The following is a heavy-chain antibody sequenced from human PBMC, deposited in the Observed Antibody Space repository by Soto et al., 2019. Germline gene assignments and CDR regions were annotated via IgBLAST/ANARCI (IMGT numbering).Heavy chain of an antibody. J-gene: IGHJ3*02. V-gene: IGHV1-69*06. Sequence: SVKVSCKASGGTFSSYAISWVRQAPGQGLEWMGGIIPIFGTANYAQKFQGRVTITADKSTSTAYMELSSLRSEDTAVYYCARDIVGATFFSLDAFDIWGQGTMVTVSS. D-gene: IGHD1-26*01. CDR2: IIPIFGTA. CDR1: GGTFSSYA. CDR3: ARDIVGATFFSLDAFDI.